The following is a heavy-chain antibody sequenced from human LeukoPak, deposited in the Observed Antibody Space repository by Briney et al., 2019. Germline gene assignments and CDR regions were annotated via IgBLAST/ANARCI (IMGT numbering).Heavy chain of an antibody. Sequence: GGSLRLSCAASGFTFSSYAMHWVRQAPGKGLEYVSATSSNGGSTYYANSVKGRFTISRDNSKNTLYLQMNSLRAEDTAVYYCARDARGIDPWGQGTLVTVSS. CDR1: GFTFSSYA. J-gene: IGHJ5*02. V-gene: IGHV3-64*01. CDR3: ARDARGIDP. CDR2: TSSNGGST. D-gene: IGHD3-16*01.